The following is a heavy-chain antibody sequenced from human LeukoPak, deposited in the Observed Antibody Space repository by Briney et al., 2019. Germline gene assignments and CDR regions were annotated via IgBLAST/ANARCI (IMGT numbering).Heavy chain of an antibody. V-gene: IGHV5-51*01. J-gene: IGHJ4*02. CDR3: ARREQQLWDFDY. CDR2: IYPGDSDT. D-gene: IGHD6-13*01. CDR1: GYSYTTYW. Sequence: GESLKISCKGSGYSYTTYWIAWVRQMPGKGLEWMGIIYPGDSDTRYSPSFQGQVSISADQSISTAYLQWSSLKASDTAMYYCARREQQLWDFDYWGQGTLVTVSS.